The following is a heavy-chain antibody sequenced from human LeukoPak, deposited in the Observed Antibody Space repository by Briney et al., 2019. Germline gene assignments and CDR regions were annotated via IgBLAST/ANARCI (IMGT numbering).Heavy chain of an antibody. Sequence: ASVTVSCKASGYTFTSYGISWVRQAPGQGLEWMGGIIPIFGSSNYAQKFQGRVTITADESTTTAYMELSSLRSEDTAVYYCARVTHTELSTWFDPWGQGTLVTVSS. V-gene: IGHV1-69*13. CDR1: GYTFTSYG. J-gene: IGHJ5*02. CDR2: IIPIFGSS. D-gene: IGHD5-18*01. CDR3: ARVTHTELSTWFDP.